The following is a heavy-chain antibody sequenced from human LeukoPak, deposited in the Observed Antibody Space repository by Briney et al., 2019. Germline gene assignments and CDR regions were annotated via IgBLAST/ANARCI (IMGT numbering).Heavy chain of an antibody. V-gene: IGHV3-23*01. CDR1: GFTFSNYA. D-gene: IGHD1-14*01. J-gene: IGHJ4*02. CDR3: ANPARTDYADY. CDR2: INGIGGST. Sequence: GGSLRLSCAASGFTFSNYAMNWVRQAPGKGLEGGSSINGIGGSTYYADSVKGRFTISRDNSKNTLYLQMNRLRPEDTAVYYCANPARTDYADYWGQGTLVTVSS.